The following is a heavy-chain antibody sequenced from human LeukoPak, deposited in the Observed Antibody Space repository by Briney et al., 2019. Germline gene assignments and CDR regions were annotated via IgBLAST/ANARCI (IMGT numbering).Heavy chain of an antibody. V-gene: IGHV3-11*04. Sequence: PGGSLRLSCVASGFIFSDYYMSWVRQAPGKGLEWVSTIKGIGPTTYYADSVRGRFTIFRDNAKNSLFLQMTSLRADDTAIYYCARAGELRYMDVWGKGTAVTVSS. CDR2: IKGIGPTT. J-gene: IGHJ6*03. CDR3: ARAGELRYMDV. CDR1: GFIFSDYY. D-gene: IGHD3-16*01.